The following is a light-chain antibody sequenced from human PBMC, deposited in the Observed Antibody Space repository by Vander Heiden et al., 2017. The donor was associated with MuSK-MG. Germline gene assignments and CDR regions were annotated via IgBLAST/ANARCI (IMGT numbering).Light chain of an antibody. J-gene: IGKJ4*01. Sequence: DIQMTQSPASLSASVGDRVTITCRASQTIKTYLNWYQQRPGKAPNLLIYAASSLQGGVPSRFSGSGPGTDFTLSISRLQPQDFATYYCQQTDTAPLTFGGGTKVEI. V-gene: IGKV1-39*01. CDR3: QQTDTAPLT. CDR2: AAS. CDR1: QTIKTY.